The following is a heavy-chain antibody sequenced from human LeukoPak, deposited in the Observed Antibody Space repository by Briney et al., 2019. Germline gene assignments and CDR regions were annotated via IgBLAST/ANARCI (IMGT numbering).Heavy chain of an antibody. V-gene: IGHV3-11*01. CDR1: GFTFSDYY. Sequence: GGSLRLSCAASGFTFSDYYMRWIRQAPGKGLEGVSYISSSGSTIYYADAVKGRFTISRDNAKNSLYLQMTTLTAEDTAVYYCARHRSHDYYGMDVWGQGTTVTVSS. D-gene: IGHD3-16*02. CDR2: ISSSGSTI. J-gene: IGHJ6*02. CDR3: ARHRSHDYYGMDV.